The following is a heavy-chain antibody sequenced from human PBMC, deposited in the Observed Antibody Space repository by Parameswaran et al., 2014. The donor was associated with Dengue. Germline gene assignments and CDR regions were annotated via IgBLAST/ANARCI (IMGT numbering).Heavy chain of an antibody. V-gene: IGHV4-4*02. Sequence: RWIRQPPGKGLEWIGEIYHSGSTNYNPSLKSRVTISVDKSKNQFSLKLSSVTAADTAVYYCARGFLAARQCYGMDVWGQGTTVTVSS. CDR3: ARGFLAARQCYGMDV. J-gene: IGHJ6*02. CDR2: IYHSGST. D-gene: IGHD6-6*01.